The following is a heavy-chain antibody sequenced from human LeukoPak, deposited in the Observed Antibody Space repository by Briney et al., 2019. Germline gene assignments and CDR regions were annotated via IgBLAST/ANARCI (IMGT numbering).Heavy chain of an antibody. CDR2: MNPNDGDA. V-gene: IGHV1-8*01. CDR1: GYTFSSYD. CDR3: ARGGAILTAYEHIDY. Sequence: ASVKVSCKASGYTFSSYDINWVRLATGQGLEWMGWMNPNDGDAGYAQNFQGRVPMTRDTSITTAYLELSGLRSEDSGVYYCARGGAILTAYEHIDYWGQGTLVTVSS. J-gene: IGHJ4*01. D-gene: IGHD3-9*01.